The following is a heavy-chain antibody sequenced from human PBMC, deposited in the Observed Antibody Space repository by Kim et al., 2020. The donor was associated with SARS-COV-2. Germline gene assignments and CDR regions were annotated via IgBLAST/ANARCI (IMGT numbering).Heavy chain of an antibody. CDR2: IYYSGST. Sequence: SETLSLTCTVSGGSISSYYWSWIRQPPGKGLEWIGYIYYSGSTNYNPSLKSRVTISVDTSKNQFSLKLSSVTAADTAVYYCARGAAVAGVFDYWGQGTLV. D-gene: IGHD6-19*01. CDR1: GGSISSYY. J-gene: IGHJ4*02. V-gene: IGHV4-59*01. CDR3: ARGAAVAGVFDY.